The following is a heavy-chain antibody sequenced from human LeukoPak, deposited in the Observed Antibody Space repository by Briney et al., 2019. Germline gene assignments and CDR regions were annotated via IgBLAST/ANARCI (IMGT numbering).Heavy chain of an antibody. CDR3: ARGRYCSGGSCYHSRRWFDP. V-gene: IGHV4-34*01. D-gene: IGHD2-15*01. CDR2: INHSGST. CDR1: GMSLYGYF. Sequence: NPAETLSLTCGVSGMSLYGYFWSWIRQPPGKGLEWIGEINHSGSTNYNPSLKSRVTISVDTSKNQFSLKLSSVTAADTAVYYCARGRYCSGGSCYHSRRWFDPWGQGTLVTVSS. J-gene: IGHJ5*02.